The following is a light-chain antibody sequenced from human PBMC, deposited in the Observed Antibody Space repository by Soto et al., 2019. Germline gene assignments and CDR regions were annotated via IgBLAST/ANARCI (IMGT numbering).Light chain of an antibody. CDR1: QSVSTN. CDR2: GAS. J-gene: IGKJ5*01. CDR3: QQSNNWPIT. V-gene: IGKV3-15*01. Sequence: ERVMTQSPATLSVSTEETATLASGACQSVSTNLAWYQQKPGQAPRLLIYGASTRATGIPAKFSGSGSGTEFTLTISSLQSEDFAVYYCQQSNNWPITFGPGTRLEIK.